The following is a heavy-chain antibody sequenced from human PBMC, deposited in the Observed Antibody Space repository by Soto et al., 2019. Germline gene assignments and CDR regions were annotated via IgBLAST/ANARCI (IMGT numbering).Heavy chain of an antibody. J-gene: IGHJ6*02. Sequence: QVQLVQSGAEVKKPGSSMKVSCKASGGTFSSSAISWVRQAPGQGPEWMGGIIPIFGTANFAQKFQDIVTLTADESTTTAYMELSSLRSEDTAVYYCALTLYYDRSELQYEFSFYGMDVWGQGTTVTVSS. CDR2: IIPIFGTA. D-gene: IGHD3-22*01. CDR3: ALTLYYDRSELQYEFSFYGMDV. CDR1: GGTFSSSA. V-gene: IGHV1-69*01.